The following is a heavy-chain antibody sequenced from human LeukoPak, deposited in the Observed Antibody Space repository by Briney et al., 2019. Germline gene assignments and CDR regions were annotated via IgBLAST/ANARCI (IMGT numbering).Heavy chain of an antibody. CDR1: GFIFSNYG. J-gene: IGHJ1*01. V-gene: IGHV3-23*01. CDR3: ATGMDNYDSSGYCSYFHH. Sequence: GGSPRLSCACSGFIFSNYGMSWVRQPPGKGLEWVSGITESAGRIYYADSVKGRFTISGDKSKNTVCLQMNSLRVEDAAVHYCATGMDNYDSSGYCSYFHHWGQGTLVTVSS. D-gene: IGHD3-22*01. CDR2: ITESAGRI.